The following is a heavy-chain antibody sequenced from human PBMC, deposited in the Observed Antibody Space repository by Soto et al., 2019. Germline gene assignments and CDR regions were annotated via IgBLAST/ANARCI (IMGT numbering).Heavy chain of an antibody. CDR3: AREGAASHTYYYGTDV. Sequence: SETLSLTCTVSGGSISSGDSYWSWIRQPPGKGLEWIGYIYYDGSTYYNPSLKSRVTISVDTSKNQFSLKLNSMTAADTAVYYCAREGAASHTYYYGTDVWGQGTTVTVSS. D-gene: IGHD3-16*01. V-gene: IGHV4-30-4*01. J-gene: IGHJ6*02. CDR2: IYYDGST. CDR1: GGSISSGDSY.